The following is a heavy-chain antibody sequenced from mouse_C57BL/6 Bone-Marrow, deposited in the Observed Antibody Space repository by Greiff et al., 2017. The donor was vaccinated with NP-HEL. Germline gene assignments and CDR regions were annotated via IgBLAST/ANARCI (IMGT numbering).Heavy chain of an antibody. Sequence: DVQLQESGTVLARPGASVKMSCKTSGYTFTSYWMHWVKQRPGQGLEWIGAINPGNGDTSYNQKFKGKAKLTAVTSASTAYMELSSLTNEDSAVYYCTRHDGPHWYFDVWGTGTTVTVSS. CDR1: GYTFTSYW. J-gene: IGHJ1*03. D-gene: IGHD2-3*01. V-gene: IGHV1-5*01. CDR2: INPGNGDT. CDR3: TRHDGPHWYFDV.